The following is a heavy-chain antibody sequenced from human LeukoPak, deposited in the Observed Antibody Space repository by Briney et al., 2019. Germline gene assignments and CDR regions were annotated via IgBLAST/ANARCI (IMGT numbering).Heavy chain of an antibody. V-gene: IGHV3-30-3*01. J-gene: IGHJ4*02. Sequence: PGRSLRLSCAASGFTFDDYAMHWVRQAPGKGLEWVAVISYDGSNKYYADSVKGRFTISRDNSKNTLYLQMNSLRAEDTAVYYCARAPGYYDSSGYFDYWGQGTLVTVSS. D-gene: IGHD3-22*01. CDR3: ARAPGYYDSSGYFDY. CDR1: GFTFDDYA. CDR2: ISYDGSNK.